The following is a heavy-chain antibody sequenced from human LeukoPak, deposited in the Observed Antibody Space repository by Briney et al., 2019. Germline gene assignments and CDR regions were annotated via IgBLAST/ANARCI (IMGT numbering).Heavy chain of an antibody. V-gene: IGHV3-21*01. J-gene: IGHJ2*01. Sequence: PGGSLRLSCVASEFTFSSFTMNWVRQAPGKGLEWVSSIGSSSSYIYYADSVKGRFTISRDNARNSLYLQMNSLRAEDTAVYYCARDGGLDYGSYFDLWGRGTLVIVSS. D-gene: IGHD4-17*01. CDR3: ARDGGLDYGSYFDL. CDR1: EFTFSSFT. CDR2: IGSSSSYI.